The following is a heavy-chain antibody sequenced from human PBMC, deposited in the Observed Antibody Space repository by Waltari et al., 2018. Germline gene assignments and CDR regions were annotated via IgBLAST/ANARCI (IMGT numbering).Heavy chain of an antibody. D-gene: IGHD1-26*01. CDR3: ARTYKSGSYSDY. V-gene: IGHV1-2*02. J-gene: IGHJ4*02. CDR2: INTRNGGT. CDR1: GYPFTSYY. Sequence: QVQLVQSGAEVKKPGASVKVSCKTSGYPFTSYYMHWVRQAPGQGLEWMGWINTRNGGTNYAQKYQGRVTMTRDTSISTAYMELSRLISNDTAVYYCARTYKSGSYSDYWGQGTPVTVSS.